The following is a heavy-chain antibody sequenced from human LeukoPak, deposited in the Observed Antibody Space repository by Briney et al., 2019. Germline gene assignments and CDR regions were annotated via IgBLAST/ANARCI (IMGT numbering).Heavy chain of an antibody. D-gene: IGHD3-9*01. CDR2: IIGSVGST. Sequence: PGGSLRLSCAASGFTFSNYAMTWVRQAPGKWLECVSLIIGSVGSTHYVDSVKGRFTTSRDNAKNTLYLQMNSLRAEDTAVYYCAKQATGNYGIYDYWGQGTLVTVSS. V-gene: IGHV3-23*01. J-gene: IGHJ4*02. CDR1: GFTFSNYA. CDR3: AKQATGNYGIYDY.